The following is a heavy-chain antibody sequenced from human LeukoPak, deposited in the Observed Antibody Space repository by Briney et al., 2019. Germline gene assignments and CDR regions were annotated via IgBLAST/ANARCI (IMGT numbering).Heavy chain of an antibody. Sequence: PGGALRLSCTASGFTFSTYPMYWVRQAPGKGLEWVSAITGSGDATYYAESMKGRFTLSRDNSKNTLYLQMNSLRAEDTAVYYCASSRDYGYHDYWGQGTLVTVSS. CDR2: ITGSGDAT. CDR3: ASSRDYGYHDY. V-gene: IGHV3-23*01. CDR1: GFTFSTYP. D-gene: IGHD5-18*01. J-gene: IGHJ4*02.